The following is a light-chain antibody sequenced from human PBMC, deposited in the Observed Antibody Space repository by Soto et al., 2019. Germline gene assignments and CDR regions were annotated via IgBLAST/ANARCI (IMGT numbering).Light chain of an antibody. V-gene: IGKV3-15*01. Sequence: ETVMTQSPATLSVSPGERVTLSCRASQSIRTSLAWYQQKPGQAPRLLIYSASTRATGTPARFSGSGSGTEFTLTISSLQSEDFAVYYCQQYNNWPITFGQGTRLEIK. J-gene: IGKJ5*01. CDR1: QSIRTS. CDR2: SAS. CDR3: QQYNNWPIT.